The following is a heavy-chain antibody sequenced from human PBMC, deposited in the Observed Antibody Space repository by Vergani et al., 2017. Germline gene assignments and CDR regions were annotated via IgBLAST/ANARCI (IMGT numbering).Heavy chain of an antibody. J-gene: IGHJ4*02. CDR2: IRYDGSNK. D-gene: IGHD6-19*01. CDR3: AKVHYPYSSGWGDY. Sequence: QVQLVESGGGVVQPGGSLRLSCAASGFTFSSYGMHWVRQAPGKGLEWVAFIRYDGSNKYYADSVKGRFTISRDNSKNTLYLQMNSLRAEDTAVYYCAKVHYPYSSGWGDYWGQGTLVTVSS. CDR1: GFTFSSYG. V-gene: IGHV3-30*02.